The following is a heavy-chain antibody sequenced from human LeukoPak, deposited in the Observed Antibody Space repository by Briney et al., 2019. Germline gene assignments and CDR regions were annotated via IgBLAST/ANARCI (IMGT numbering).Heavy chain of an antibody. CDR2: ISYDGSNK. J-gene: IGHJ4*02. CDR1: GFTFSSYG. D-gene: IGHD3-22*01. Sequence: GGSLRLSCAASGFTFSSYGMHWVRQAPGKGLEWVAVISYDGSNKYYADSVKGRFTISRDNSKNTLYLQMNSLRAEDTAVYYCAKGYYYDSSGYPHFDYWGQGTLVTVSS. CDR3: AKGYYYDSSGYPHFDY. V-gene: IGHV3-30*18.